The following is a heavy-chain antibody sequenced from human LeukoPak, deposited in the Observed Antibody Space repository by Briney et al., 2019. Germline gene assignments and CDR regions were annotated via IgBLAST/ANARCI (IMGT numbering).Heavy chain of an antibody. J-gene: IGHJ3*02. D-gene: IGHD3-10*01. V-gene: IGHV3-74*01. CDR1: GFTFSSYW. Sequence: QPGGSLRLSCAASGFTFSSYWMHWVRQVPGKGLEWVSRINSDGSSTSYADSVKGRFTISRDNVKNMVYLGMNGLRGDDTAVYYCARSGIGRAFDIWGQGATVTVSS. CDR3: ARSGIGRAFDI. CDR2: INSDGSST.